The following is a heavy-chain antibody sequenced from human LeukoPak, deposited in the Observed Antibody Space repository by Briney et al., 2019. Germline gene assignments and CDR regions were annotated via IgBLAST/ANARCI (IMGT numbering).Heavy chain of an antibody. CDR3: VRGFSGVVGDH. Sequence: PSETLSLTCTVYSGSLSGYYWSWIRLPPGKGLEWIGEIKDGGITNYNPSLRSSVTISKHTSNNQLSLKLHSATAADTAVYYCVRGFSGVVGDHWGQGSLVTVSS. J-gene: IGHJ4*02. V-gene: IGHV4-34*01. CDR1: SGSLSGYY. CDR2: IKDGGIT. D-gene: IGHD3-10*01.